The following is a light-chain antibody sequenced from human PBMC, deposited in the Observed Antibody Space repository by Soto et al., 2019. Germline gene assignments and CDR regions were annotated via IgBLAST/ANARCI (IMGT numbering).Light chain of an antibody. CDR3: SSYTSISFYV. V-gene: IGLV2-14*01. CDR1: SSDVGAYNY. J-gene: IGLJ1*01. Sequence: QSVLTQPASVSGPPGQSITISCTGTSSDVGAYNYVSWYQQHPGKAPKLMIYEVTNRPSGVSSRFSGSKSDNTASLTISGLQAEDEADYYCSSYTSISFYVFGTGTKVTVL. CDR2: EVT.